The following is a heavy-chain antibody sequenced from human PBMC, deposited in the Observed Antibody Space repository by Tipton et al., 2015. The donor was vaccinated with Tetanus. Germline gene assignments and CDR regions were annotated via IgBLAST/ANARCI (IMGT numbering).Heavy chain of an antibody. CDR3: AIKGGVGPSLFDS. CDR1: GYTFTSYD. D-gene: IGHD1-26*01. CDR2: MKPNSGYT. V-gene: IGHV1-8*01. Sequence: QSGAEVKKPGASVKVSCKTSGYTFTSYDINWVRQATGQGLEWMGWMKPNSGYTGYAQKFRGRVTMTRDTSINTAYIELSDLRSEDTAVYYCAIKGGVGPSLFDSWGQGIALTVSS. J-gene: IGHJ4*02.